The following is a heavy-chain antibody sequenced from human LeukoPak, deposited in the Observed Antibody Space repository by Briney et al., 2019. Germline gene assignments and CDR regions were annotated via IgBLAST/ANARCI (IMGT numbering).Heavy chain of an antibody. CDR2: VHSSGDI. J-gene: IGHJ4*02. CDR1: GVSITSGSYY. V-gene: IGHV4-61*02. Sequence: SETLSLTCSVSGVSITSGSYYWGWIRQSAGKGLEWIGRVHSSGDIYHNAAFRSRAAVSGDASRNQFSLQLASVTAADTAVYYCARGASPKDAVFFDYWGQGALITVSS. D-gene: IGHD3-16*01. CDR3: ARGASPKDAVFFDY.